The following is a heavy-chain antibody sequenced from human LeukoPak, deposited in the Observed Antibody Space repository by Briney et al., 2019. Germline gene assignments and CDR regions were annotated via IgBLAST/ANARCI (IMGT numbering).Heavy chain of an antibody. CDR2: IYPGDSDT. J-gene: IGHJ4*02. V-gene: IGHV5-51*01. CDR1: GYTFTNYW. D-gene: IGHD3-10*01. Sequence: GESLKISCKGSGYTFTNYWIGWVRQMPGKGLEFMGIIYPGDSDTRYSPSFQGQVTISADKSISTAYLQWSTLKASDSAMYYCARRPLLYGSGSYWDHWGQGTLVTVSS. CDR3: ARRPLLYGSGSYWDH.